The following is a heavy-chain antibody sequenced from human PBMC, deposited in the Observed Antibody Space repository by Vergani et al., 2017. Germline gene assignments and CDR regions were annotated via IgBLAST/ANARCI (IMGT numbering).Heavy chain of an antibody. Sequence: QVQLVESGGGLVKPGGSLRLSCAASGFTFSDYYMSWIRQAPGKGLEWVSYISSGGSTIYYADSVKGRLTISRDNAKNSLYLQMNSLIAEDTDVYYCARVGVTIFGVVIPYYYMDVWGKGTTVTVAS. D-gene: IGHD3-3*01. CDR3: ARVGVTIFGVVIPYYYMDV. CDR1: GFTFSDYY. CDR2: ISSGGSTI. V-gene: IGHV3-11*01. J-gene: IGHJ6*03.